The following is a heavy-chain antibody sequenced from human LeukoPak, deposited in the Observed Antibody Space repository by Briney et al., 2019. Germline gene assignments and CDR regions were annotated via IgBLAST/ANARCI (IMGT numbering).Heavy chain of an antibody. V-gene: IGHV3-23*01. CDR1: GFTFSSYA. D-gene: IGHD3-22*01. CDR2: ISGSGGST. CDR3: AKDLYYYDSSGYYCEVALDAFDI. J-gene: IGHJ3*02. Sequence: GGSLRLSCAASGFTFSSYAMSWVRQAPGKGLEWVSAISGSGGSTYYADSVKGRFTISRDNSKNTLYLQMNSLRAEDTAVYYCAKDLYYYDSSGYYCEVALDAFDIWGQGTMVTVSS.